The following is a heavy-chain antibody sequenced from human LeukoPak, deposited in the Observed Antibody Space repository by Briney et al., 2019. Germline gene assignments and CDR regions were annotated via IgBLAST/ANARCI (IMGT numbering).Heavy chain of an antibody. D-gene: IGHD3-22*01. CDR1: GGSFSGYY. CDR3: ARDYDSSGYRGASAFDY. CDR2: INHSGST. J-gene: IGHJ4*02. Sequence: KASETLSLTCAVYGGSFSGYYWSWIRQPPGKGLEWIGEINHSGSTNYNPSLKSRVTISVDTSKNQFSLKLSSVTAADTAVYYCARDYDSSGYRGASAFDYWGQGTLVTVS. V-gene: IGHV4-34*01.